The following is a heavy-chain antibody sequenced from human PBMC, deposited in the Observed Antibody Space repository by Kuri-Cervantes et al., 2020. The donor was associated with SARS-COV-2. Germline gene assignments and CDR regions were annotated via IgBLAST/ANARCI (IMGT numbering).Heavy chain of an antibody. CDR3: ARTLASITGTYMGV. CDR2: IYYSGST. Sequence: SETLSLTCTVSGGSISSGDYYWSWIRQPPGKGLEWIGYIYYSGSTYYNPSLKSRVTISVDTSKNQFSLKLSSVTAADTAVYYCARTLASITGTYMGVWGKGTTVTVSS. V-gene: IGHV4-30-4*08. D-gene: IGHD1-7*01. J-gene: IGHJ6*03. CDR1: GGSISSGDYY.